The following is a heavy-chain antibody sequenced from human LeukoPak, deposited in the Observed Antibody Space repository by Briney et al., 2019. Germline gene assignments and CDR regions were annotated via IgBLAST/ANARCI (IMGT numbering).Heavy chain of an antibody. V-gene: IGHV4-59*01. Sequence: PSETLSFTCSVSGVTISSYYWSWLRQPPGQGLEWIRNTYYSGTTYSHPSHKSRVTISVDTSKNQFSLKLSSVTAADTAVYYCARDSSGYYWYAFDIWGQGTMVTVSS. D-gene: IGHD3-22*01. CDR3: ARDSSGYYWYAFDI. CDR2: TYYSGTT. CDR1: GVTISSYY. J-gene: IGHJ3*02.